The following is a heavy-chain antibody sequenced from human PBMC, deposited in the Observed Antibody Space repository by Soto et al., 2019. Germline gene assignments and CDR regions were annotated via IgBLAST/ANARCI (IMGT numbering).Heavy chain of an antibody. D-gene: IGHD1-26*01. J-gene: IGHJ2*01. CDR2: ISYDGINQ. CDR1: GFTFNTYG. CDR3: ARSPQPPSGIRRYFEF. V-gene: IGHV3-30*03. Sequence: QVQLVESGGGVVQPGRSLGLSCAASGFTFNTYGMHWVRQAPGKGLEWVAAISYDGINQYYADSVKGRFTISRDNSKNTLYVQMNSLGAEDTAVYYCARSPQPPSGIRRYFEFWGRGILVTVSS.